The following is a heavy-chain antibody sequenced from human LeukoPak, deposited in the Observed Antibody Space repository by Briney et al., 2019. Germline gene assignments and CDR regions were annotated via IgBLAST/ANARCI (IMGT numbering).Heavy chain of an antibody. V-gene: IGHV3-7*04. CDR2: IKQEGSEE. CDR1: GFTFSSFW. J-gene: IGHJ5*02. Sequence: GGSLRLSCAASGFTFSSFWMSWVRQAPGKGLDWVANIKQEGSEEYYVDSVKGRFIIFRDNAKNSLHLQMNSLRAEDTAVYYCARVFKGNYFSSTSCSPSWFDPWGQGTLVTVSS. CDR3: ARVFKGNYFSSTSCSPSWFDP. D-gene: IGHD2-2*01.